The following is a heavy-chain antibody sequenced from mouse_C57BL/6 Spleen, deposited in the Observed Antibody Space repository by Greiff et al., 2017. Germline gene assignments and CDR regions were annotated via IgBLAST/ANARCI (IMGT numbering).Heavy chain of an antibody. J-gene: IGHJ4*01. Sequence: EVHLVESGGDLVKPGGSLKLSCAVSGFTFSSYGMSWVRQTPDKSLEWVATISSGGSYTYYPDSVKGRFTISRDNAKNTLYLQMSSLTSEDTAMYYSARQLPYCSSYSYAMDYWGQGTSVTVSS. CDR1: GFTFSSYG. V-gene: IGHV5-6*01. D-gene: IGHD1-1*01. CDR2: ISSGGSYT. CDR3: ARQLPYCSSYSYAMDY.